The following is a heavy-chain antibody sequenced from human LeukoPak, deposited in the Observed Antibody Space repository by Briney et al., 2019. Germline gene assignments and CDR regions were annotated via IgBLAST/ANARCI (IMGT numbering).Heavy chain of an antibody. J-gene: IGHJ3*02. CDR1: GFTFSSYG. CDR2: IRHDGSNK. Sequence: PGGSLRLSCAASGFTFSSYGMHWVRQAPGKGLEWVAFIRHDGSNKYYADSVKGRFTISRDNSKNTLYLQMNSLRAEDTAVYYCAKDRSDVFDIWGQGTMVTVSS. CDR3: AKDRSDVFDI. V-gene: IGHV3-30*02.